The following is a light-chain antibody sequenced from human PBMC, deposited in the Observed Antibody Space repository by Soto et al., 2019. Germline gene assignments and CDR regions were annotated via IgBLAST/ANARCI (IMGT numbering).Light chain of an antibody. CDR3: QVWDSSTARV. Sequence: SYELTQPLSVSVALGQTARITCGGNNIGSKNVHWYQQKPGQAPVVVIYRDSNRPSGIPERFSGSNSGNTATLTIRRAQAGDEADYYCQVWDSSTARVFGGGTMLTVL. CDR1: NIGSKN. CDR2: RDS. V-gene: IGLV3-9*01. J-gene: IGLJ3*02.